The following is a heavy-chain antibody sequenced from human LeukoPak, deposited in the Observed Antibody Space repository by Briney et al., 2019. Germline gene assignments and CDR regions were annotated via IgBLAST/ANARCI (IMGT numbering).Heavy chain of an antibody. Sequence: GESLKISCKGSGYSFTSYWIGWVRQMPGKGLEWMGIIYPGDSDTRYSPYFQGQVTISADKSISTAYLQWSSLKASDTAMYYCARPAFYYESSGYYGEYYYYGMDVWGQGTTVTVSS. CDR3: ARPAFYYESSGYYGEYYYYGMDV. J-gene: IGHJ6*02. CDR1: GYSFTSYW. CDR2: IYPGDSDT. V-gene: IGHV5-51*01. D-gene: IGHD3-22*01.